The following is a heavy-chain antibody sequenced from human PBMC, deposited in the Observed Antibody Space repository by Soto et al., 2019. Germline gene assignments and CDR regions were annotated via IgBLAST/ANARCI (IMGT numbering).Heavy chain of an antibody. J-gene: IGHJ6*02. CDR3: AREGSLTYYYHGMDV. CDR1: GYTFTSYA. V-gene: IGHV7-4-1*01. CDR2: INTNTGNP. Sequence: ASVKVSCKASGYTFTSYAMNWVRQAPGQGLEWMGWINTNTGNPTYAQGFTGRFVFSLDTSVSTAYLQICSLKAEDTAVYYCAREGSLTYYYHGMDVWGQGTTVTISS. D-gene: IGHD2-15*01.